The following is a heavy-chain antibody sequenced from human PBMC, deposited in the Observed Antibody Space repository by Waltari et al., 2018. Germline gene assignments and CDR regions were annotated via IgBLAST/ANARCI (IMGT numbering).Heavy chain of an antibody. J-gene: IGHJ3*02. CDR3: AGERATYYYDSSRMDAFDI. CDR1: GGSISSGSYY. V-gene: IGHV4-61*02. D-gene: IGHD3-22*01. CDR2: IYTSGST. Sequence: QVQLQESGPGLVKPSQTLSLTCTVAGGSISSGSYYWTWLRQPAGKGLEWIGRIYTSGSTNYNPSLKSRVTISVDTSKNQFSLKLSSVTAADTAVYYCAGERATYYYDSSRMDAFDIWGQGTMVTVSS.